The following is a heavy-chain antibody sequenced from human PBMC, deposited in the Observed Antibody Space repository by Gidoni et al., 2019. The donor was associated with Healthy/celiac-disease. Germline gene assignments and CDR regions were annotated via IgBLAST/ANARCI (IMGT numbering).Heavy chain of an antibody. Sequence: QLQLQESGPGLVKPSETLSLTCTVSGGSISSSSYYWGWIRQPPGKGLEWIGSISYSGSTYYNPSLKSRVTISVDTSKNQFSLKLSSVTAADTAVYYCARHFAYYYDSSGYYFDYWGQGTLVTVSS. CDR3: ARHFAYYYDSSGYYFDY. D-gene: IGHD3-22*01. CDR1: GGSISSSSYY. CDR2: ISYSGST. J-gene: IGHJ4*02. V-gene: IGHV4-39*01.